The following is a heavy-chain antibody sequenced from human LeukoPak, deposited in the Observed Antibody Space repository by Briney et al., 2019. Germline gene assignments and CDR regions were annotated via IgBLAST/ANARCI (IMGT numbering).Heavy chain of an antibody. D-gene: IGHD3-10*01. CDR3: ARDNTMVRGVSVGGAFDI. Sequence: GASVKVSCKASGYTFTSYGISWVRQAPGQGLEWMGWISAYNGNTNYAQKLQGRVTMTTDTSTSTAYMELRSLRSDDTAVYYCARDNTMVRGVSVGGAFDIWGQGTMVTVSS. CDR2: ISAYNGNT. CDR1: GYTFTSYG. V-gene: IGHV1-18*01. J-gene: IGHJ3*02.